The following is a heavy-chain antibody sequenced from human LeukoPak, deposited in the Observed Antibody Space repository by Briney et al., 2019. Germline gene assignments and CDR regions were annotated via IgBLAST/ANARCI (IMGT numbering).Heavy chain of an antibody. J-gene: IGHJ4*02. V-gene: IGHV4-39*01. CDR3: VNYYDSSDYQQPNHFDY. Sequence: PSETLSLTCTVSGGSISGSGYYWVWIRQPPGKGLEWIATIYYTGSTYYNPSLKSRFTISVDTSKNQFSLKLSSVTAADTAVYYCVNYYDSSDYQQPNHFDYWGQGTLVTVSS. CDR2: IYYTGST. D-gene: IGHD3-22*01. CDR1: GGSISGSGYY.